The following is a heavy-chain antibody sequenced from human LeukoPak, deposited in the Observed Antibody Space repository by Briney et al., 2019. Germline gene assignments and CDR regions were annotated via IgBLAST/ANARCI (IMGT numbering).Heavy chain of an antibody. J-gene: IGHJ3*02. V-gene: IGHV1-18*04. CDR1: GYTFTSYG. Sequence: ASVKVSCKASGYTFTSYGISWVRQAPGQGLEWMGWISAYNGNTNYAQKLQGRVTMTTDTPTSTAYMELRSLRSDDTAVYYCARDKGLAGTMVRGVIITGDAFDIWGQGTMVTVSS. CDR3: ARDKGLAGTMVRGVIITGDAFDI. D-gene: IGHD3-10*01. CDR2: ISAYNGNT.